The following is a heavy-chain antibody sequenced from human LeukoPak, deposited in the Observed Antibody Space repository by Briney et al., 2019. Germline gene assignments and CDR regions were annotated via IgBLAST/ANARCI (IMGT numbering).Heavy chain of an antibody. CDR2: INPTSGGT. Sequence: ASVKVSCKASGYTFTGYYMHWVRQAPGQGLEWMGWINPTSGGTNYAQKFQGRVTMTRDTSIRTAYMELSRLRSDDTAVYYCARLLVGATRFYYFDYWGEEALVTVSS. J-gene: IGHJ4*02. D-gene: IGHD1-26*01. CDR1: GYTFTGYY. CDR3: ARLLVGATRFYYFDY. V-gene: IGHV1-2*02.